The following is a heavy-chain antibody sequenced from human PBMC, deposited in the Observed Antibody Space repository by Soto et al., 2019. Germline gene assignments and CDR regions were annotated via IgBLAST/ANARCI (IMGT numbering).Heavy chain of an antibody. V-gene: IGHV5-51*01. Sequence: GESLKISCKGSGYSFTCYWIGWVRQMPGKGLEWTGIIYPGDSDTRYSPSFQGQVTISADKSISTAYLQWSSLKASDTAMYYCARLGQYSSSYFDYWGQGTLVSVSS. CDR2: IYPGDSDT. D-gene: IGHD6-6*01. J-gene: IGHJ4*02. CDR1: GYSFTCYW. CDR3: ARLGQYSSSYFDY.